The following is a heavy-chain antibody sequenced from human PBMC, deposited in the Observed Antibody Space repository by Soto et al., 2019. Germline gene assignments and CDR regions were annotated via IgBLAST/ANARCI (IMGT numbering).Heavy chain of an antibody. J-gene: IGHJ5*02. CDR2: IYYSGST. Sequence: SETLSLTCTVSGGSVSSGSYYWSWIRQPPGTGLEWIGYIYYSGSTNYNPSLKSRVTISVDTSKNQFSLKLSSVTAADTAVYYCARERLSSSWYSMGGWFDPWGQGTLVTVSS. D-gene: IGHD6-13*01. V-gene: IGHV4-61*01. CDR1: GGSVSSGSYY. CDR3: ARERLSSSWYSMGGWFDP.